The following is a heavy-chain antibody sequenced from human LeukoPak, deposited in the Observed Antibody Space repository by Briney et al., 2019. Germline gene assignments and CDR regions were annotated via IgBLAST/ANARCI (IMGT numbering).Heavy chain of an antibody. CDR3: ARAVGTSRNFFDY. Sequence: SETLSLTCAVYGGSFSGYYWSWIRQPPGKGLERIGSIYHSGSTYYNPSLKSRVTISVDTSKNQFSLNLSSVTAADTAMYYCARAVGTSRNFFDYWGQGTLVTVSS. V-gene: IGHV4-34*01. CDR2: IYHSGST. J-gene: IGHJ4*02. D-gene: IGHD4-23*01. CDR1: GGSFSGYY.